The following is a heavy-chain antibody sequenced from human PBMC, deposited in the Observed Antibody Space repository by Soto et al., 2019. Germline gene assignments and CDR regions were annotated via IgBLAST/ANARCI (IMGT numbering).Heavy chain of an antibody. J-gene: IGHJ5*02. V-gene: IGHV4-59*01. CDR3: ARENDYGDYDWFDP. Sequence: KASETLSLTCTVSGGSISSYYWSWIRQPPGKGLEWIGYIYYSGSTNYNPSLKSRVTISVDTSKNQFSLKLSSMTAADTAVYYCARENDYGDYDWFDPWGQGTLVTVSS. D-gene: IGHD4-17*01. CDR1: GGSISSYY. CDR2: IYYSGST.